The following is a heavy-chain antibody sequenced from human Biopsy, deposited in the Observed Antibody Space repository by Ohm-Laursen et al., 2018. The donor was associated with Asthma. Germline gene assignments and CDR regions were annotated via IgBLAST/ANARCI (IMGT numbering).Heavy chain of an antibody. J-gene: IGHJ3*02. CDR2: TSFDGRQT. CDR3: AKERYYDFWSGYPI. D-gene: IGHD3-3*01. V-gene: IGHV3-30*18. CDR1: GFSFNSYG. Sequence: SLRLSCAAPGFSFNSYGMHWVRQALGKGLEWVAVTSFDGRQTYYADSVKGRFTISRDNSKNTLYLQMNSLRAEDTAVYYCAKERYYDFWSGYPIWGQGTMVTVSS.